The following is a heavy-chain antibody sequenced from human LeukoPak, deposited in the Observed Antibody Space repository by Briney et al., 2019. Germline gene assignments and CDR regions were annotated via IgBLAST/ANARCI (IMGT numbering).Heavy chain of an antibody. V-gene: IGHV1-2*02. D-gene: IGHD6-19*01. CDR2: INPNSGGT. J-gene: IGHJ6*03. CDR1: GYTLTGCY. CDR3: ARDCSSGWSGYYYYYYMDV. Sequence: GASVKVSCKASGYTLTGCYMHWVRQAPGQGLEWMGWINPNSGGTNYAQKFQGRVTTTRDTSISTAYMELSGLRSDDTAVYYCARDCSSGWSGYYYYYYMDVWGKGTTVTISS.